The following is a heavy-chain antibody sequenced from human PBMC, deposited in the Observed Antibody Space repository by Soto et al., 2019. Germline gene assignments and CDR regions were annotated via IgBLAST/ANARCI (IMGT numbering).Heavy chain of an antibody. CDR3: ARLEGDYEVFLDY. V-gene: IGHV4-39*01. Sequence: QLQLQESGPGLVKPSETLSLTCTVSGGSISSSSYYWGWIRQPPGKGLEWIGSIYYSGSTYYNPSLKSRVTISVDTSKNQFSLKLSSVTAADTAVYYCARLEGDYEVFLDYWGQGTLVTVSS. CDR2: IYYSGST. J-gene: IGHJ4*02. D-gene: IGHD4-17*01. CDR1: GGSISSSSYY.